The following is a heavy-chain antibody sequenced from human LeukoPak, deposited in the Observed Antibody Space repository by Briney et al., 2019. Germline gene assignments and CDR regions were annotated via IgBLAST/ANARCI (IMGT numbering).Heavy chain of an antibody. CDR3: ARAGDSGYDSAYY. V-gene: IGHV1-2*02. CDR2: INPNSGGT. D-gene: IGHD5-12*01. CDR1: GYTFTGYY. J-gene: IGHJ4*02. Sequence: ASVKVSCKASGYTFTGYYVHWVRQAPGQGLEWMGWINPNSGGTNYAQKFQGRVTMTRDTSISTAYMELSRLRSDDTAVYYCARAGDSGYDSAYYWGQGTLVTVSS.